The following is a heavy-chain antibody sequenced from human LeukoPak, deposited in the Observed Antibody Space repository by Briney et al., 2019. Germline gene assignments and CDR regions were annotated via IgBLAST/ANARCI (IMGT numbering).Heavy chain of an antibody. J-gene: IGHJ4*02. Sequence: PSETLSLTCTVSGGSISSGSYYWSWIRQPAGKGLEWIGRIYTSGSTNYNPSLKSRVTISVDTSKNQFSLKLSSVTAADTAVYYCARGTYYYDSSGYQTSDYWGQGTLVTVSS. V-gene: IGHV4-61*02. CDR1: GGSISSGSYY. CDR2: IYTSGST. D-gene: IGHD3-22*01. CDR3: ARGTYYYDSSGYQTSDY.